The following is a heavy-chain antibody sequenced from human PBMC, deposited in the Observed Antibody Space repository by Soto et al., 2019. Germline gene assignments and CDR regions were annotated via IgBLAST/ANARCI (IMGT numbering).Heavy chain of an antibody. D-gene: IGHD4-4*01. J-gene: IGHJ6*02. Sequence: GGSLRLSCAASGFTLSSYGMHWVRQAPGKGLEWVAVIWYDGSNKYYADSVKGRFTISRDNSKNTLYLQMNSLRAEDTAVYYCARDPLTTRGMDVWGQGTTVTVSS. CDR3: ARDPLTTRGMDV. CDR2: IWYDGSNK. V-gene: IGHV3-33*01. CDR1: GFTLSSYG.